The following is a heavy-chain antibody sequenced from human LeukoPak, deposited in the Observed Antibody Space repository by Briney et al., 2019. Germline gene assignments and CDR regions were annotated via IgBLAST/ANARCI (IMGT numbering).Heavy chain of an antibody. CDR2: TYYRSKWYN. CDR3: ARSQSVYYDSSGYYLPFDY. D-gene: IGHD3-22*01. J-gene: IGHJ4*02. CDR1: GDSVSINSDA. V-gene: IGHV6-1*01. Sequence: SQTLSLTCAISGDSVSINSDAWNWIRQSPSRGLEWLGRTYYRSKWYNDYAVSVKSRITINPDTSKNQFSLQLNSVTPEDTAVYYCARSQSVYYDSSGYYLPFDYWGQGTLVTVSS.